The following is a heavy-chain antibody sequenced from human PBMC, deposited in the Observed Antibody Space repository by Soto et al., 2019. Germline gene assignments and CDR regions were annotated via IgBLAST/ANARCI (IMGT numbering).Heavy chain of an antibody. Sequence: GGSLRLSCAASGFTFSSYSMNWVRQAPGKGLEWVSYISSSSSTIYYADSVKGRFTISRDNAKNSLYLQMNSLRDEDTAVYYCARARALRYFGRYYGMDVWGQGTTVTVSS. V-gene: IGHV3-48*02. D-gene: IGHD3-9*01. J-gene: IGHJ6*02. CDR1: GFTFSSYS. CDR2: ISSSSSTI. CDR3: ARARALRYFGRYYGMDV.